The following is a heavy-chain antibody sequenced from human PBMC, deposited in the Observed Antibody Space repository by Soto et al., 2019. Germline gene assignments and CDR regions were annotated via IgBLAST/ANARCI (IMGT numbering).Heavy chain of an antibody. J-gene: IGHJ4*02. Sequence: QLQLQESGPGLLKPSETLSLTCTVSGGSISSSSYYWGWIRQPPGKGLEWIGSIYYSGNTYYNPSLKSRVTISVDTSKNQFSLKLSSVTAADTAVYYCARQDTAMVPVYWGQGTLVTVSS. CDR2: IYYSGNT. V-gene: IGHV4-39*01. CDR3: ARQDTAMVPVY. CDR1: GGSISSSSYY. D-gene: IGHD5-18*01.